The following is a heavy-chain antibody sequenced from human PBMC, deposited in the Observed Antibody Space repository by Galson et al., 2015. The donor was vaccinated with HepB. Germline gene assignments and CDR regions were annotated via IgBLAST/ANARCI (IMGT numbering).Heavy chain of an antibody. D-gene: IGHD6-19*01. CDR2: ISYDGSNK. CDR1: GFTFSSYA. J-gene: IGHJ4*02. V-gene: IGHV3-30*04. CDR3: AKVFPEKTDGWYRQALYYFDS. Sequence: SLRLSCAASGFTFSSYAMLWVRQAPGKGLEWVAVISYDGSNKYYADSVKGRFTISRDNSKNTLYLQMNSLRADDTAIYFCAKVFPEKTDGWYRQALYYFDSWGQGTRVTVSS.